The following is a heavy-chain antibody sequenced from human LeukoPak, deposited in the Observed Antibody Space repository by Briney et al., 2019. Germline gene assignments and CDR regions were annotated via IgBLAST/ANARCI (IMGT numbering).Heavy chain of an antibody. CDR1: GGSISSSSYY. D-gene: IGHD4-17*01. J-gene: IGHJ4*02. Sequence: HPSETLSLTCTVSGGSISSSSYYWGWIRQPPGKGLEWIGSIYYSGSTYYNPSLKSRVTISVDTSKNQFSLKLSSVTAADTAVYYCARDFFEASHGDYRALWYWGQGTLVTVSS. CDR3: ARDFFEASHGDYRALWY. V-gene: IGHV4-39*07. CDR2: IYYSGST.